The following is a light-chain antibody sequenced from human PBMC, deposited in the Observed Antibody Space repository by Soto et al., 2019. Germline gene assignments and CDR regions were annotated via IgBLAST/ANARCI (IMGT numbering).Light chain of an antibody. CDR2: GAS. Sequence: EIVLTQSPGTLSLSPGEGATLSCRASHFVAGDYLAWYQQRPGQAPRLLIYGASTRATGVPDRFSGRGSGTDFTLTITKVQPEDFAVFYCQRYGGSQATFGQGTKLEIK. CDR3: QRYGGSQAT. CDR1: HFVAGDY. J-gene: IGKJ2*01. V-gene: IGKV3-20*01.